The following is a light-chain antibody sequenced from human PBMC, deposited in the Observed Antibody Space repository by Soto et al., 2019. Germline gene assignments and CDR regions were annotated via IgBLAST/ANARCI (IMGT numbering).Light chain of an antibody. V-gene: IGLV2-14*01. J-gene: IGLJ1*01. Sequence: QSVLTQPASVSGSPGQSITISCTGTSSDVGGYNCVSWYQHHPGKAPKLMIYEVSNRPSGVSNRFSGSKSGNTASLTISGLQPEDEADYYCGSYTTTSTYVFGSGTKVTVL. CDR3: GSYTTTSTYV. CDR1: SSDVGGYNC. CDR2: EVS.